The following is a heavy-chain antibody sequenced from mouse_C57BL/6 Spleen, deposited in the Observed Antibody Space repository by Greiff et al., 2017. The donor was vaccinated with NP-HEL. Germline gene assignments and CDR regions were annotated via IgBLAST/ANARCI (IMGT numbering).Heavy chain of an antibody. V-gene: IGHV3-6*01. CDR2: ISYDGSN. J-gene: IGHJ4*01. D-gene: IGHD2-1*01. CDR1: GYSITSGYY. Sequence: EVQLQQSGPGLVKPSQSLSLTCSVTGYSITSGYYWNWIRQFPGNKLEWMGYISYDGSNNYNPSLKNRISITRDTSKNQFFLKLNSVTTEDTATYYCARGGLYPYYAMDYWGQGTSVTVSS. CDR3: ARGGLYPYYAMDY.